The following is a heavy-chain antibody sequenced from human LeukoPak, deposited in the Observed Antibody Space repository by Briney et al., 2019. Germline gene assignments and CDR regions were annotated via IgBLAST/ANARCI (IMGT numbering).Heavy chain of an antibody. V-gene: IGHV4-39*01. D-gene: IGHD6-6*01. CDR3: VRYSSSSGWFDP. CDR1: GGSISSSGYY. Sequence: SSETLSLTCTVSGGSISSSGYYWGWIRQPPGKGLEWIGIIYYSGSTSYNPSLTSRVTISVDTSKNQFSLKLSSVTAADTAVYYCVRYSSSSGWFDPWGQGTLVTVFS. J-gene: IGHJ5*02. CDR2: IYYSGST.